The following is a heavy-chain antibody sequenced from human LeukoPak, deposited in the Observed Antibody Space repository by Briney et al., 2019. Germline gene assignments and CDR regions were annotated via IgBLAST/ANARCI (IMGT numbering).Heavy chain of an antibody. Sequence: SETLSLTCTVSGGSISSYYWSWIRQPPGKGLEWIGYIYYSGSTNYNPSLKSRVTISVDTSKNQFSLKLSSVTAADTAVYYCARGVRGVIRARWFDPWGQGTLVTVSS. CDR1: GGSISSYY. J-gene: IGHJ5*02. CDR3: ARGVRGVIRARWFDP. V-gene: IGHV4-59*08. D-gene: IGHD3-10*01. CDR2: IYYSGST.